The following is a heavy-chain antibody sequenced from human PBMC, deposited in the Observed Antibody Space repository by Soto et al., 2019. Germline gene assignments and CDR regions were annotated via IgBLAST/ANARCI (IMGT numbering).Heavy chain of an antibody. J-gene: IGHJ4*02. CDR3: ARHRRETGTFAQPLDS. CDR2: ISYGGYT. D-gene: IGHD1-1*01. V-gene: IGHV4-39*01. Sequence: ASETLSLTCTVSGGSVSSSSFYWGWVRQPPGKGLEWIGSISYGGYTYYIPSLKSRVTMSVDTPTNQLSLNLNSVTAADTALYFCARHRRETGTFAQPLDSWGQGTLVTVSS. CDR1: GGSVSSSSFY.